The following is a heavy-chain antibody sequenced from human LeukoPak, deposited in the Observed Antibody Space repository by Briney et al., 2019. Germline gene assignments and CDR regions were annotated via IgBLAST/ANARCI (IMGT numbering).Heavy chain of an antibody. V-gene: IGHV3-15*01. CDR2: IKSKTDGGTT. D-gene: IGHD3-3*01. CDR3: TKTYYDFWSGSTDGGLFDY. CDR1: GLTFSNAW. Sequence: GGSLRLSCAASGLTFSNAWMSWVRQAPGKGLEWVGRIKSKTDGGTTDYAAPVKGRFTISRDDSKNTLYLQMNSLKTEDTAVYYCTKTYYDFWSGSTDGGLFDYWGQGTLVTVSS. J-gene: IGHJ4*02.